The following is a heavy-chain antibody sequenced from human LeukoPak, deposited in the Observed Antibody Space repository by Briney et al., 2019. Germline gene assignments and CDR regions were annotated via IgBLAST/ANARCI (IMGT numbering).Heavy chain of an antibody. V-gene: IGHV4-59*08. Sequence: SETLSLTCTVSGGSISSYYWSWIRQPPGKGLEWIGYIYYSGSTNYNPSLKSRVTISIDTSKNQFSLKLSSVTAADTAVYYCGRLVGNYQYYYMDVWGKGTTVTVAS. CDR2: IYYSGST. CDR1: GGSISSYY. CDR3: GRLVGNYQYYYMDV. D-gene: IGHD6-6*01. J-gene: IGHJ6*03.